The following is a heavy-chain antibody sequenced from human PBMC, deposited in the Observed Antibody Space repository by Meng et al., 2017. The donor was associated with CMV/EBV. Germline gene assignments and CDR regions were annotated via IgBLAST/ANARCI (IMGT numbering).Heavy chain of an antibody. CDR3: ARRVKLGVSFDY. CDR2: IYYSGST. Sequence: SETLSLTCTVSGGSISSSSYYWGWIRQPPGKGLEWIGSIYYSGSTYYNPSLKSRVTISVDTSKNQFSLKLSSVTAADTAVYYCARRVKLGVSFDYWGQGTLVTV. V-gene: IGHV4-39*01. D-gene: IGHD3-3*01. J-gene: IGHJ4*02. CDR1: GGSISSSSYY.